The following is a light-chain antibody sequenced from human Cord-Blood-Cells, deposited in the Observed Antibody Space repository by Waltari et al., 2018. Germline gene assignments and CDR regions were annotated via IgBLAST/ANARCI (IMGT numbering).Light chain of an antibody. CDR2: DVS. CDR3: CSYAGSYTYV. Sequence: QSSLTQPPPVPGSPGTAVTTPCTRTSGVAASYHDVSWNQQHPGKAPTLMIHDVSKRPSGVPDRFSVSKSGNPASLTISGLHAEDDADYYYCSYAGSYTYVFGTGTKVTVL. V-gene: IGLV2-11*01. J-gene: IGLJ1*01. CDR1: SGVAASYHD.